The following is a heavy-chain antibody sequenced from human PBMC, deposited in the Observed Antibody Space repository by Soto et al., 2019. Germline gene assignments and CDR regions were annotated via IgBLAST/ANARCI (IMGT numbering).Heavy chain of an antibody. CDR3: ARGLMRGSYPKRYYYYGMDV. Sequence: SSVKVSCKASVVTFSIYAISWVLHAPVQGLEWMGGIIPIFGTANYAQKFQGRVTITADESTSTAYMELSSLRSEDTAVYYCARGLMRGSYPKRYYYYGMDVRGHRTTVPVS. CDR1: VVTFSIYA. D-gene: IGHD1-26*01. V-gene: IGHV1-69*13. CDR2: IIPIFGTA. J-gene: IGHJ6*02.